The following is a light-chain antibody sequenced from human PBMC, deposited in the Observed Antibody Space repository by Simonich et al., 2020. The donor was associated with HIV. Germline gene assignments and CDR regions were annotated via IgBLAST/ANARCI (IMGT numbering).Light chain of an antibody. CDR1: SSDICAYNY. J-gene: IGLJ3*02. V-gene: IGLV2-14*03. Sequence: QSALTQPASVSGSPGQSITISFSGNSSDICAYNYVSWYQPHPGKAPKLVIYDVSNRPSGVSNRFSRSKSGNTASLTISGLQAEDEADYYCSSYTSYSIWVFGGGTNLTVL. CDR2: DVS. CDR3: SSYTSYSIWV.